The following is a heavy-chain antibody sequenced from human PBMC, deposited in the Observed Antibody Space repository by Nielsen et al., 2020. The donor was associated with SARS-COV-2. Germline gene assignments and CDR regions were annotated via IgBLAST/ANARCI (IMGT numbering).Heavy chain of an antibody. CDR1: GFTFDDYA. J-gene: IGHJ4*02. D-gene: IGHD6-19*01. Sequence: SLKISCAASGFTFDDYAMHWVRQAPGKGLEWVSGISWNSGSIGYADSVKGRFTISRDNAKNSLYLQMNSLRAEDTALYYCAKLLDKYSSGWIDYWGQGTLVTVSS. CDR2: ISWNSGSI. CDR3: AKLLDKYSSGWIDY. V-gene: IGHV3-9*01.